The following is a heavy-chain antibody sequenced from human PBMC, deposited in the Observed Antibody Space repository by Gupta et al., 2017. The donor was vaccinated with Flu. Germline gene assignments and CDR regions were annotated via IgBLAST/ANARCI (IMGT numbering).Heavy chain of an antibody. CDR2: ISVSGVST. J-gene: IGHJ6*02. CDR3: AKDSYDSSGYYYYYYGMDV. Sequence: WSRQGPGKGLELLSAISVSGVSTSYADSVKGRLTISRDNSKNTLYLQMNSLRAEDTAVYYCAKDSYDSSGYYYYYYGMDVWGQGTTVTVSS. V-gene: IGHV3-23*01. D-gene: IGHD3-22*01.